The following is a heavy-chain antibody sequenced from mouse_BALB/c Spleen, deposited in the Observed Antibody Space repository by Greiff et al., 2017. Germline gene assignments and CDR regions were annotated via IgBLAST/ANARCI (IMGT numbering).Heavy chain of an antibody. CDR1: GFTFSNYW. CDR2: IRLKSNNYAT. V-gene: IGHV6-6*02. D-gene: IGHD1-1*01. J-gene: IGHJ3*01. Sequence: EVKVEESGGGLVQPGGSMKLSCVASGFTFSNYWMNWVRQSPEKGLEWVAEIRLKSNNYATHYAESVKGRFTISRDDSKSSVYLQMNNLRAEDTGIYYCTSLAFYYYGSSHGYFAYWGQGTLVTVSA. CDR3: TSLAFYYYGSSHGYFAY.